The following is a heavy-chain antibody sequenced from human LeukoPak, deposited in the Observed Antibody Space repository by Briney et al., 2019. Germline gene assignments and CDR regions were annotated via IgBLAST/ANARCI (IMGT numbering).Heavy chain of an antibody. D-gene: IGHD3-3*01. Sequence: GGSLRLSCAASGFTFSDYYMSWIRQAPGKGLEWVSYISSSGSTIYYADSVKGRFTISRDNAKNSLYLQMNSLRAEDTAVYYCARDRGGAYDFWSGYYTGYFDYWGQGTLVPVSS. J-gene: IGHJ4*02. CDR1: GFTFSDYY. CDR2: ISSSGSTI. CDR3: ARDRGGAYDFWSGYYTGYFDY. V-gene: IGHV3-11*04.